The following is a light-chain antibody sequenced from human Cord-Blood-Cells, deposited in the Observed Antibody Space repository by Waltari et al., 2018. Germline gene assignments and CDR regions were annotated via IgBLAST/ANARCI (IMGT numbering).Light chain of an antibody. CDR1: SSDVGGHHY. CDR3: SSYTSSSTLV. V-gene: IGLV2-14*01. CDR2: DVS. J-gene: IGLJ3*02. Sequence: QSALTQPASVSGSPGQSIPIPCTGTSSDVGGHHYVSWYQQHPGKAPKLMIYDVSKRPSGVSNRFSGSKSGNTASLTISGLQAEDEADYYCSSYTSSSTLVFGGGTKLTVL.